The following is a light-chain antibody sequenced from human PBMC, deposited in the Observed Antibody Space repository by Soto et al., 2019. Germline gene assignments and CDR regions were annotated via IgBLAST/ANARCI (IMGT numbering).Light chain of an antibody. V-gene: IGLV1-40*01. CDR3: QAYDSSLSGSKV. J-gene: IGLJ3*02. CDR1: RSNIGAGYD. Sequence: QPVLTQTPSVSGAPGQRVTISCTGSRSNIGAGYDVHWYQQIPGTAPKLLIYGNSNRPSGVPDRFSGSKSGTSASLAITGLQAEDEADYYCQAYDSSLSGSKVFGGGTKLTV. CDR2: GNS.